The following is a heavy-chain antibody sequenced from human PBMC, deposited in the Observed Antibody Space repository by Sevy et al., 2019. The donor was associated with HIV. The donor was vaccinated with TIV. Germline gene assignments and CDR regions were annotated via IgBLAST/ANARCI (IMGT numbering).Heavy chain of an antibody. CDR2: IDWNGANI. CDR3: AKDVSASYYNSYYYDYGMDV. CDR1: GFTFDDHA. J-gene: IGHJ6*02. D-gene: IGHD3-10*01. V-gene: IGHV3-9*01. Sequence: GGSLRLSCAASGFTFDDHAMHWVRQSPGKGLEWVAGIDWNGANIAYVDSVKGRFTISRDNARNSLFLQMASLGPEDTVLYFCAKDVSASYYNSYYYDYGMDVWGQGTTVTVSS.